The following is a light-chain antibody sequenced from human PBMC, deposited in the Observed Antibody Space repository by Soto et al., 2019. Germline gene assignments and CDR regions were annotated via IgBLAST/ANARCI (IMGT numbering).Light chain of an antibody. J-gene: IGKJ5*01. CDR2: GAS. CDR1: QSVSSN. V-gene: IGKV3-15*01. Sequence: EIVLTQSPVTLSVSPGERATLSCRAGQSVSSNLAWYQQKPGQAPRLLIYGASTRATGIPARFSGSGSGTEFTLTISGLQSEDFALYYCQQYDNWPPSITFGQGTRLEIK. CDR3: QQYDNWPPSIT.